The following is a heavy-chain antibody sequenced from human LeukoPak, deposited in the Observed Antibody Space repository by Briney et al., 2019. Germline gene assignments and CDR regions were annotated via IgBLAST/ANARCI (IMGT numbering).Heavy chain of an antibody. CDR3: ARDDLGTSFYSYGMDV. CDR1: GFTFSSYS. J-gene: IGHJ6*02. D-gene: IGHD3/OR15-3a*01. CDR2: ISSSSSYI. V-gene: IGHV3-21*01. Sequence: GGSLRLSCAASGFTFSSYSMNWVRQAPGKGLEWVSSISSSSSYIYYADSVKGRFTISRDNAKNLLYLQMNSLRAEDTAVYYCARDDLGTSFYSYGMDVWGQGTTVTVSS.